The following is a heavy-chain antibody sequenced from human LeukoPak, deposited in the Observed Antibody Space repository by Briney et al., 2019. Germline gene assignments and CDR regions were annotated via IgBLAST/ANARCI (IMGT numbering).Heavy chain of an antibody. CDR2: INPSGGST. V-gene: IGHV1-46*01. CDR3: AREITGTTDY. Sequence: ASMKVSWKASGYIFTSYYMRWVRQAPGQGLEWMGIINPSGGSTSYAQKCQGRVTMTRDMSTSTVYMELSSLRSEDTAVYYCAREITGTTDYWGQGTLVTVSS. CDR1: GYIFTSYY. J-gene: IGHJ4*02. D-gene: IGHD1-7*01.